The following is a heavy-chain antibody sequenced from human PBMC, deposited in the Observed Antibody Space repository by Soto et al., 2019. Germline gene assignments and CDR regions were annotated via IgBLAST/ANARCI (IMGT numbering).Heavy chain of an antibody. CDR3: ARAYYDILTGYYKNSYYAMDV. CDR2: IIPIFGTA. D-gene: IGHD3-9*01. Sequence: SVKVSCKASGGTFSSYAISWVRQAPGQGLEWMGGIIPIFGTANYAQKFQGRVTITADESTSTAYMELSSLRSEDTAVYYCARAYYDILTGYYKNSYYAMDVWGQGTTVTVSS. CDR1: GGTFSSYA. V-gene: IGHV1-69*13. J-gene: IGHJ6*02.